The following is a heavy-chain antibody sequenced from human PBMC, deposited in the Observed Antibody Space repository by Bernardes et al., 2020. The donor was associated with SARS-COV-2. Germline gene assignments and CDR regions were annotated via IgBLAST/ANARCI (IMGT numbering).Heavy chain of an antibody. J-gene: IGHJ2*01. CDR1: GYSFTSYW. V-gene: IGHV5-10-1*01. D-gene: IGHD3-3*01. Sequence: GESLKISCKGSGYSFTSYWISWVRQMPGKGLEWMGRIDPSDSYTNYSPSFQGHVTISADKSISTAYLQWSSLKASDTAMYYCARQVYSRVDFWTWYFDLWGRGTLVTVSS. CDR2: IDPSDSYT. CDR3: ARQVYSRVDFWTWYFDL.